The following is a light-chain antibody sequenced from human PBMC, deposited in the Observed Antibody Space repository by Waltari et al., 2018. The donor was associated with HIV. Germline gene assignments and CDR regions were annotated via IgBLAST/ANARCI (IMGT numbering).Light chain of an antibody. CDR2: QDK. Sequence: SYELTQPPSVSVSPGQTASITCSGDKLGDQYACWYQQKPGQSPVVVIYQDKKRPSGIPERFSGSNSENTATLTISGTQAMDEADYYCQAWDTSSVLFGGGTKLTVL. V-gene: IGLV3-1*01. CDR1: KLGDQY. J-gene: IGLJ2*01. CDR3: QAWDTSSVL.